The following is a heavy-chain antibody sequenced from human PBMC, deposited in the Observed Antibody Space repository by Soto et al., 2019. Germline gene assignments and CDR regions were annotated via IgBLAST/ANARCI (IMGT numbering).Heavy chain of an antibody. V-gene: IGHV1-69*02. Sequence: QVQLVQSGAEVKRPGSSVKVSCKASGDTFAFYSINWVRQAPGLGLEWMGRINPILSMSNYAQRFQGRVTMTADKSTSTAYMVLNSLRSEDTGMYXCATXYXSGYRAFDYWGQGALVTVSS. CDR2: INPILSMS. D-gene: IGHD2-15*01. J-gene: IGHJ4*02. CDR3: ATXYXSGYRAFDY. CDR1: GDTFAFYS.